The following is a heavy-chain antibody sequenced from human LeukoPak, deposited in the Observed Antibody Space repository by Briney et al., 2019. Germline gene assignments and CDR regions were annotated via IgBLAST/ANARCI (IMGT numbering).Heavy chain of an antibody. CDR2: IKQDGSEK. J-gene: IGHJ4*02. D-gene: IGHD6-19*01. CDR1: GFTFSSYW. V-gene: IGHV3-7*01. Sequence: GGSLRLSCAASGFTFSSYWMNWVRQAPGKGLEWVANIKQDGSEKYYVESVKGRFTISRDNAKNSLYLQMNSLRAEDTAVYYCARDIGSGEAFDYWGQGTLVTVSS. CDR3: ARDIGSGEAFDY.